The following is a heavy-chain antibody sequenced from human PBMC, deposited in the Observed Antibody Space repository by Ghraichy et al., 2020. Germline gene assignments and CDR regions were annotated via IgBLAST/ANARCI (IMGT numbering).Heavy chain of an antibody. D-gene: IGHD3-3*01. J-gene: IGHJ3*01. CDR3: ARLYYDFWSGYYGD. CDR2: IYYSGST. Sequence: SETLSLTCTVSGGSISSYYWSWIRQPPGKGLEWIGYIYYSGSTNYNPSLKSRVTISVDTSKNQFSLKLSSVTAADTAVYYCARLYYDFWSGYYGDWGQGTMVTVSS. CDR1: GGSISSYY. V-gene: IGHV4-59*08.